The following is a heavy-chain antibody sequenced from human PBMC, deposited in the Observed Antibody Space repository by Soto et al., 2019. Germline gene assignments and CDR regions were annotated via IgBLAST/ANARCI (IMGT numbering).Heavy chain of an antibody. D-gene: IGHD3-3*01. V-gene: IGHV3-23*01. CDR1: GFTVSTYA. CDR2: ITGSGGNT. Sequence: PGGSLRLSCAASGFTVSTYAMSWVRQAPGKGLEWVSAITGSGGNTYHADSVKGRFTISRDNSKNILYLQMNSLRADDTAVYFCAKGSSSSRPYYFDHWGQGTLVTVSS. J-gene: IGHJ4*02. CDR3: AKGSSSSRPYYFDH.